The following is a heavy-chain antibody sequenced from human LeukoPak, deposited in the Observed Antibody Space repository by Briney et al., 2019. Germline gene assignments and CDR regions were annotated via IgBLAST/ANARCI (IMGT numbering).Heavy chain of an antibody. CDR1: GYILTSYW. J-gene: IGHJ4*02. Sequence: GESLKIPCKGSGYILTSYWIGWVRQMPGKGLEWMGIIYPGDSDTRYSPSFQGQVTISADKSISTAYLQWSSLKAADTAMYYCARHVSPLRYFDWLSPDYWGQGTLVTVSS. CDR2: IYPGDSDT. CDR3: ARHVSPLRYFDWLSPDY. D-gene: IGHD3-9*01. V-gene: IGHV5-51*01.